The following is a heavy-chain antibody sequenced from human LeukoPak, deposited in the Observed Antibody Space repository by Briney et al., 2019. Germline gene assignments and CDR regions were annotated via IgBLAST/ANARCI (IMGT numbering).Heavy chain of an antibody. V-gene: IGHV4-4*09. CDR1: GGSISSYY. Sequence: PSETLSLTCTVSGGSISSYYWSWIRQPPGKGLEWIGYIYTSGSTNYNPSLKSRVTISVDASKNQFSLKLSSVTAADTAVYYCARQSKRGQGWFDPWGQGTLVTVSS. CDR2: IYTSGST. CDR3: ARQSKRGQGWFDP. J-gene: IGHJ5*02. D-gene: IGHD3-10*01.